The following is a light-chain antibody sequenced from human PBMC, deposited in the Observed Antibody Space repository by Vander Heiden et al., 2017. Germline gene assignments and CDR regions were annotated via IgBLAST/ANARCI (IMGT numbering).Light chain of an antibody. CDR1: QYVSSS. Sequence: DIQMTQSPSSISASVGDRVTLTCRASQYVSSSLAWYQQRPGKAPKLLIYGASSLQSGVPSRFSGSGSGTDFTLTISSLRPEDFATYYCQQANSFPYTFGQGTKVEI. CDR2: GAS. V-gene: IGKV1D-12*01. J-gene: IGKJ2*01. CDR3: QQANSFPYT.